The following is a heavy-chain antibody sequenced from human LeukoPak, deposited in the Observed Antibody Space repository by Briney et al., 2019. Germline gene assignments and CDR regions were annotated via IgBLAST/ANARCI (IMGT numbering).Heavy chain of an antibody. J-gene: IGHJ3*02. CDR2: ISGSGGST. CDR3: AREIVVSGDYYDSSGYHAAFDI. CDR1: GFTFSSYA. D-gene: IGHD3-22*01. V-gene: IGHV3-23*01. Sequence: GSLRLSCAASGFTFSSYAMSWVRQAPGKGLEWVSAISGSGGSTYYADSVKGRFTISRDNSKNTLYLQMNSLRAEDTAVYYCAREIVVSGDYYDSSGYHAAFDIWGQGTMVTVSS.